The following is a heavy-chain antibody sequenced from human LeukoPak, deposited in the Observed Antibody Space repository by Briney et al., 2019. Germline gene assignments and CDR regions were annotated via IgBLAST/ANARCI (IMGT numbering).Heavy chain of an antibody. Sequence: GGSLRLSCAASGFIFSSRWMSWVRQAPGKGLEWVANIKRDGSGEYYVDSVKGRFTISRDNAKNSLYLQMNSLRAEDTAVYHCASLLGDKTIFDYWGLGTLVTVSS. J-gene: IGHJ4*02. CDR2: IKRDGSGE. CDR3: ASLLGDKTIFDY. V-gene: IGHV3-7*01. CDR1: GFIFSSRW. D-gene: IGHD1-26*01.